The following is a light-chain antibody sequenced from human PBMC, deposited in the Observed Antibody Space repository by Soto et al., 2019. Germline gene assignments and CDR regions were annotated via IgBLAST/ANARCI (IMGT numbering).Light chain of an antibody. CDR3: SSYKTSNTYV. CDR1: SSDVGSYNR. J-gene: IGLJ1*01. Sequence: QSVLTQPPSVSGSPGQSVAISCTGTSSDVGSYNRVSWYQQPPGTAPKLMIYEVSNRPSGVPDRFSGSKSGNTASLTISGLQAEDEADYYCSSYKTSNTYVFGTGTKVTGL. V-gene: IGLV2-18*02. CDR2: EVS.